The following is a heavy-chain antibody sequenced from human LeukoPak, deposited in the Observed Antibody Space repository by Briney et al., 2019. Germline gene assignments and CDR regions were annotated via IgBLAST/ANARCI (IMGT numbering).Heavy chain of an antibody. CDR2: IYYSGST. J-gene: IGHJ6*02. Sequence: SDTLSLTCTASAGSISSCCWSWIRQPPGKGLEWIGYIYYSGSTNYNPSLKSRVTISVDTSKNQFSLKLSSVTAADTAVYYCARDHLSYGMDVWGQGTTVTVSS. V-gene: IGHV4-59*01. D-gene: IGHD2/OR15-2a*01. CDR3: ARDHLSYGMDV. CDR1: AGSISSCC.